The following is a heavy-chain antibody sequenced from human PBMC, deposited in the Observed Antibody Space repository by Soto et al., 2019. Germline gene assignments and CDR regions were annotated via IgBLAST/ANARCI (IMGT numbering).Heavy chain of an antibody. V-gene: IGHV4-4*07. CDR1: GGSMSGYY. J-gene: IGHJ6*02. Sequence: QVQLQESGPGLVKPSETLSLTCTVSGGSMSGYYWSWIRQSAGKGLEWIGRVYTSETTSYNPSLKSRVTMSLDTSKNQFSLNLYSLTAADTAVYYCAGNIAAAGRRYYGMDVWGQGTTVTVSS. D-gene: IGHD6-13*01. CDR3: AGNIAAAGRRYYGMDV. CDR2: VYTSETT.